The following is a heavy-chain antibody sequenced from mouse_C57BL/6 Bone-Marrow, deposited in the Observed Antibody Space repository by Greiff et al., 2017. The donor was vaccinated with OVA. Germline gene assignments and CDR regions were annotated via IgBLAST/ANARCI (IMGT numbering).Heavy chain of an antibody. CDR1: GYTFTDYY. Sequence: EVQLQQSGPVLVKPGASVKMSCKASGYTFTDYYMNWVKQSHGKSLEWIGVINPYNGGTSYNQKFKGKATLTVDKSSSTAYMELNSLTSEDSAVYYCAPYGYDVNAMDYWGQGTSVTVSS. V-gene: IGHV1-19*01. CDR3: APYGYDVNAMDY. D-gene: IGHD2-2*01. CDR2: INPYNGGT. J-gene: IGHJ4*01.